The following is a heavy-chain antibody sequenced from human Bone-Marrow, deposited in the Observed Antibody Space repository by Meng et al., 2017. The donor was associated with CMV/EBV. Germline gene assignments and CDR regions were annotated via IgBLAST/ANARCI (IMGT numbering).Heavy chain of an antibody. Sequence: GESLKISCAASGFTFSSYWMSWVRQAPGKGLEWVSAISGSGGRTYYADSVKGRFTISRDNSKNTLYLRMNSLRAEDTAVYFCAKDLGAIDAFHIWGQGTMVTVSS. V-gene: IGHV3-23*01. CDR3: AKDLGAIDAFHI. D-gene: IGHD4/OR15-4a*01. CDR2: ISGSGGRT. CDR1: GFTFSSYW. J-gene: IGHJ3*02.